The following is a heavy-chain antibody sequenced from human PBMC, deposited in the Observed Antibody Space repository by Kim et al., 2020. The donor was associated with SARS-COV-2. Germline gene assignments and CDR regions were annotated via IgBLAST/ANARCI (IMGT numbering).Heavy chain of an antibody. V-gene: IGHV1-2*06. CDR2: INPNSGGT. Sequence: ASVKVSCKASGYTFTGYYMHWVRQAPGQGLEWMGRINPNSGGTNYAQKFQGRVTMTRDTSISTAYMELSRLRSDDTAVYYCARSITMVRGVTLPDYWGQGTLVTVSS. CDR1: GYTFTGYY. CDR3: ARSITMVRGVTLPDY. D-gene: IGHD3-10*01. J-gene: IGHJ4*02.